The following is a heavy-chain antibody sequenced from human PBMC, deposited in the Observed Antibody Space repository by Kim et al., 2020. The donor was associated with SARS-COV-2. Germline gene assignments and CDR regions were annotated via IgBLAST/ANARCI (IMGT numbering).Heavy chain of an antibody. CDR2: INHSGST. V-gene: IGHV4-34*01. Sequence: SETLSLTCAVYGGSFSGYYWSWIRQPPGKGLEWIGEINHSGSTNYNPSLKSRVTISVDTSKNQFSLKLSSVTAADTAVYYCARGYYDYVWGAKGIYFDYWGQGTLVTVSS. D-gene: IGHD3-16*01. CDR1: GGSFSGYY. CDR3: ARGYYDYVWGAKGIYFDY. J-gene: IGHJ4*02.